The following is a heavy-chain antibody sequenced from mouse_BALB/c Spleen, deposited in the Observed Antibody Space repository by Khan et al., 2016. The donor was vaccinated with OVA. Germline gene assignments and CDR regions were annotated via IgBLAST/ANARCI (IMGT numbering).Heavy chain of an antibody. Sequence: VQLKQSGPGLVKPSQSLSLTCTVTGYSITSDYAWNWIRQFPGNKLEWMGYISYSGSTNYNPALKSRISITRDTSKNQFFLQLNSVTTEDTATYNTVRDSYRYNNAMDYWGEGTSVTVSS. CDR2: ISYSGST. J-gene: IGHJ4*01. CDR3: VRDSYRYNNAMDY. CDR1: GYSITSDYA. V-gene: IGHV3-2*02. D-gene: IGHD2-12*01.